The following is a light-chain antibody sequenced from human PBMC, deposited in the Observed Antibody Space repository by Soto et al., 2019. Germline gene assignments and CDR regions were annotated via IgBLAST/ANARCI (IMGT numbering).Light chain of an antibody. CDR3: QQYNSYSHLT. J-gene: IGKJ1*01. Sequence: DIQMTQSPSTLSASVGDRVTITCRASQSISSWLAWYQQKPGKAPKLLIYDASSLESGVPSRFSGSGSGTEFTLTISSLQPDDFATYSCQQYNSYSHLTFGQGNKVEIK. V-gene: IGKV1-5*01. CDR1: QSISSW. CDR2: DAS.